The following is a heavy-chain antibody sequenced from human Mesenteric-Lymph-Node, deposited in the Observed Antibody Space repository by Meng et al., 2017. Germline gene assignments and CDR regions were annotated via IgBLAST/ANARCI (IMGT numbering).Heavy chain of an antibody. CDR3: AKGGRYGDYVAY. CDR2: IWFDGSNK. V-gene: IGHV3-33*06. D-gene: IGHD4-17*01. J-gene: IGHJ4*02. CDR1: GFTFSSYW. Sequence: GESLKISCAASGFTFSSYWMSWVRQAPGKGLEWVAVIWFDGSNKFYGDSVKGRFTISRDNSKNTLYLEMNSLRAEDTAVYYCAKGGRYGDYVAYWGQGALVTVSS.